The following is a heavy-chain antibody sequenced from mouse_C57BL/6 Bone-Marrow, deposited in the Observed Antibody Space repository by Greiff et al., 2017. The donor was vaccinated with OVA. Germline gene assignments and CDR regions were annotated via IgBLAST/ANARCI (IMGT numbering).Heavy chain of an antibody. CDR1: GFPITSGYY. D-gene: IGHD1-1*01. CDR2: ITHSGET. Sequence: QVQLQQSGPGLVKPSQSLFLTCSITGFPITSGYYWIWIRQSPGKPLEWMGYITHSGETFYNPSLQSPISMTSETSKNQFFLQLNSVTTEDTAMYDCAGDRLRRFYFDYWGQGTTLTVSS. CDR3: AGDRLRRFYFDY. J-gene: IGHJ2*01. V-gene: IGHV12-3*01.